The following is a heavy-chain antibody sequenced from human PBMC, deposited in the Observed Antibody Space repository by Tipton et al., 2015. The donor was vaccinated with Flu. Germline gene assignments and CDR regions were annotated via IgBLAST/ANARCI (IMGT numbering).Heavy chain of an antibody. D-gene: IGHD3-16*01. Sequence: GSLRLSCAVSGGSISTSTSWTWFRQPPGKGLEWIGDIFHSGNTNYNPSLRSRVTISVDKSTNQFSLRLTYVTAADTAVYFCARAQLTFSSHLGGNWFDPWGQGTLVTVSS. CDR1: GGSISTSTS. V-gene: IGHV4-4*01. J-gene: IGHJ5*02. CDR2: IFHSGNT. CDR3: ARAQLTFSSHLGGNWFDP.